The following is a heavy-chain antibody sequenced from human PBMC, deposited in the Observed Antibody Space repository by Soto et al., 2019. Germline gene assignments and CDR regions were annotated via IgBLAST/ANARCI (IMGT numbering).Heavy chain of an antibody. V-gene: IGHV1-46*01. D-gene: IGHD2-15*01. CDR2: INPSGGST. Sequence: ASVKVSCKASGYTFTSYYMHWVRQAPGQGLEWMGIINPSGGSTSYAQKFQGRVTMTRDTSTSTVYMELSSLRSEDTAVYYCARDGGEGIVVVVAASYGMDVWGQGTTVTVSS. CDR3: ARDGGEGIVVVVAASYGMDV. J-gene: IGHJ6*01. CDR1: GYTFTSYY.